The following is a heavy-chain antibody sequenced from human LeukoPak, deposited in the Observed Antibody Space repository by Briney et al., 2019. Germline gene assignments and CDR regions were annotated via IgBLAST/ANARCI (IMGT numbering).Heavy chain of an antibody. D-gene: IGHD5/OR15-5a*01. CDR1: GFTFSSYW. CDR3: ATSTWSTYYFDS. V-gene: IGHV3-21*01. CDR2: ISSSSSYI. Sequence: GGSLRLSCAASGFTFSSYWMNWVRLAPGKGLEWVSSISSSSSYIYYVDSVKGRFTISRDNAKNSLYLQMNSLRAEDTAVYYCATSTWSTYYFDSWGQGTLVTVSS. J-gene: IGHJ4*02.